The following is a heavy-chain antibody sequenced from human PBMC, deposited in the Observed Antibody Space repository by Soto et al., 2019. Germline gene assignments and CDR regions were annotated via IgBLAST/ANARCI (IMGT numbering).Heavy chain of an antibody. J-gene: IGHJ5*02. V-gene: IGHV1-3*01. CDR2: INAGNGNT. D-gene: IGHD3-22*01. CDR1: GYTFTSYA. Sequence: ASVKVSCKASGYTFTSYAMHWVRQAPGQRLEWMGWINAGNGNTKYSQKFQGRVTITRDTSASTAYMELSSLRSEDTAVYYCARDRRIAGDYYDSSGPGRWFDPWGQGPLVTVSS. CDR3: ARDRRIAGDYYDSSGPGRWFDP.